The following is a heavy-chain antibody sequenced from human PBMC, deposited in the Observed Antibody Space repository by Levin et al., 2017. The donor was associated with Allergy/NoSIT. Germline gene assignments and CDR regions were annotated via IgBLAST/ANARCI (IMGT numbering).Heavy chain of an antibody. Sequence: GESLKISCAASGFTFNNHAMSWVRQAPGRGLEWVSTIGGPDDTYYADSVKGRFTISRDNSKSTLYLQINSLRVDDTAVYYCAKDHFSMNKVYDAFDIWGQGTMVTVSS. J-gene: IGHJ3*02. CDR3: AKDHFSMNKVYDAFDI. CDR1: GFTFNNHA. V-gene: IGHV3-23*01. D-gene: IGHD5/OR15-5a*01. CDR2: IGGPDDT.